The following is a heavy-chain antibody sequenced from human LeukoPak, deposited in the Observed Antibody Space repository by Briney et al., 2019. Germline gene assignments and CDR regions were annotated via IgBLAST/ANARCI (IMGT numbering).Heavy chain of an antibody. D-gene: IGHD2-2*01. CDR3: AKEGCSSTSCHEDY. CDR2: ISGSGGTT. J-gene: IGHJ4*02. CDR1: GFTFSSCA. V-gene: IGHV3-23*01. Sequence: GGSLRLSCAASGFTFSSCAMSWVRQAPGKGLEWVSAISGSGGTTYYADSVKGRFTISRDNSKNTLYLQMNSLRAEDTAVYYCAKEGCSSTSCHEDYWGQGTPVTVSS.